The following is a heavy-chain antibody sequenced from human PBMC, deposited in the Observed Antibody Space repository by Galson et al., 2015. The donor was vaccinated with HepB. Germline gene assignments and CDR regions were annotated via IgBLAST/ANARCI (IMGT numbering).Heavy chain of an antibody. Sequence: QSGAEVKKPGESLRTSCKGSGSSFTSYWSSWVRQMLGKGLEWMGRIDPSDSYTNYSPSFQGHVTISADKSISTAYLQWSSLKASDTAMYYCARPLQVGATGWAVSDDAFGIWGQGTMVTVSS. CDR3: ARPLQVGATGWAVSDDAFGI. CDR1: GSSFTSYW. V-gene: IGHV5-10-1*01. CDR2: IDPSDSYT. D-gene: IGHD1-26*01. J-gene: IGHJ3*02.